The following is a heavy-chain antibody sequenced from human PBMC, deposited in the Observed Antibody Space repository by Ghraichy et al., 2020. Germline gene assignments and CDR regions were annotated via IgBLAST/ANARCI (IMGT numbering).Heavy chain of an antibody. Sequence: GGSLRLSCAASGFTFSSYSMNWVRQAPGKGLEWVSSISSSSSYIYYADSVKGRFTISRDNAKNSLYLQMNSLRAEDTAVYYCARDAVLVQGVIPYYYGMDVWGQGTTVTVSS. D-gene: IGHD3-10*01. CDR2: ISSSSSYI. V-gene: IGHV3-21*01. J-gene: IGHJ6*02. CDR3: ARDAVLVQGVIPYYYGMDV. CDR1: GFTFSSYS.